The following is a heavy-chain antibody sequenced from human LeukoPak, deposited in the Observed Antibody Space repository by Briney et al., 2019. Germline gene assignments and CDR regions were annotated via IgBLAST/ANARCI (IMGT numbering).Heavy chain of an antibody. J-gene: IGHJ4*02. Sequence: GGSLRLSCAASGFTFSSYAMHWVRQAPGKGLEWVAVISYDGSNKYYADSVKGRFTISRDNSKNTPYLQMNSLRAEDTAVYYCARARIAAAGHFDYWGLGTLVTVSS. CDR2: ISYDGSNK. CDR3: ARARIAAAGHFDY. V-gene: IGHV3-30-3*01. CDR1: GFTFSSYA. D-gene: IGHD6-13*01.